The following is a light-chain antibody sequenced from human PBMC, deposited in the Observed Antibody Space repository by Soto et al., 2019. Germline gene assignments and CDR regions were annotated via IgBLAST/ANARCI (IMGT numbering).Light chain of an antibody. Sequence: QSVLTQPASVSGSPGQSTNISCTGASPHIGSYNCVPWYQQHPGNAPKLIIYDYTHRPSGASNRFFGSKSANTTSLTISGLQAEDEAEYYCSSYTNINTRACVFGTGTKVTVL. J-gene: IGLJ1*01. CDR1: SPHIGSYNC. CDR2: DYT. CDR3: SSYTNINTRACV. V-gene: IGLV2-14*03.